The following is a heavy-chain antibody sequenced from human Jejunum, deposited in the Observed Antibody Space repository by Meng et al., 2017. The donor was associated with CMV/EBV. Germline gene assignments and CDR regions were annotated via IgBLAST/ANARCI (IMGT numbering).Heavy chain of an antibody. J-gene: IGHJ5*02. Sequence: QWQLQGPGPGLVKPPQTLSLTCTVSGGSISSGGYYWSWIRQHPGKGLEWIGYIHSSGSTYYNPSLRSRLTISVDTSKNQFSLKLSSVTAADTAVYYCARASYGSGSPLGESWFDPWGQGTLVTVSS. V-gene: IGHV4-31*03. CDR3: ARASYGSGSPLGESWFDP. D-gene: IGHD3-10*01. CDR1: GGSISSGGYY. CDR2: IHSSGST.